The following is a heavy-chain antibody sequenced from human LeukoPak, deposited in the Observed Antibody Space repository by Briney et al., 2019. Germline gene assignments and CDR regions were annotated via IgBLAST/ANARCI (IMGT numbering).Heavy chain of an antibody. CDR2: ITGDGGIT. D-gene: IGHD3-10*01. CDR3: AKSRNYGSGSYLDY. V-gene: IGHV3-43*02. Sequence: PGGSLRLPCSASGFTFDDYAMHWVRHPPGKGLEWVSLITGDGGITFHADSVKGRFTISRDNSKNSLYLQMNSLRTEDTSLYYCAKSRNYGSGSYLDYWGPGTLVTVSS. J-gene: IGHJ4*02. CDR1: GFTFDDYA.